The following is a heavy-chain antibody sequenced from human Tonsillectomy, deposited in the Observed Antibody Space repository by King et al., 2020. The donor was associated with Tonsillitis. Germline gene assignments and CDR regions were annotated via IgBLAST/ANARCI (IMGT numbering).Heavy chain of an antibody. CDR3: AKDPYSGDYEPLAH. D-gene: IGHD4-17*01. Sequence: VQLVESGGGVVQSGGSLRLSCAASGFTFSSYGMHWVRQAPGKGLEWVAYISYDGSNKYYADAVKGRFTISRDISKNTVYLQMSSRRVDDTAVYYCAKDPYSGDYEPLAHWGQGTLVTGS. CDR1: GFTFSSYG. J-gene: IGHJ4*02. V-gene: IGHV3-30*02. CDR2: ISYDGSNK.